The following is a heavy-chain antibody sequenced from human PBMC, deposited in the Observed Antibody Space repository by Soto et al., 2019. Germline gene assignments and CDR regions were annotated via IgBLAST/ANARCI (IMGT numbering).Heavy chain of an antibody. J-gene: IGHJ5*02. CDR3: ARQINWRDGGA. V-gene: IGHV3-48*02. Sequence: PGESLKISCAASGFSLSDHGVNWVRQAPGKGLEWISSVNRGASSLYYAESVKGRFTMSRDDAKNSVYLQMNSLRDEDTAVYYCARQINWRDGGAWGQGTLVTVSS. CDR2: VNRGASSL. D-gene: IGHD3-16*01. CDR1: GFSLSDHG.